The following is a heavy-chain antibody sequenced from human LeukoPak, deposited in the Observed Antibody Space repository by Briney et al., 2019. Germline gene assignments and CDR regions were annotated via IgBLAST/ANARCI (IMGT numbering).Heavy chain of an antibody. CDR1: GFTFSSYS. D-gene: IGHD6-6*01. Sequence: PGGSLRLSCAASGFTFSSYSMIWVRQAPGKGLEWVSSISSSSSYIYYADSVKGRFTISRDNAKNSLYLQMNSLRAEDTAVYYCAREQQLGDAFDIWGQGTMVTVSS. CDR2: ISSSSSYI. J-gene: IGHJ3*02. V-gene: IGHV3-21*01. CDR3: AREQQLGDAFDI.